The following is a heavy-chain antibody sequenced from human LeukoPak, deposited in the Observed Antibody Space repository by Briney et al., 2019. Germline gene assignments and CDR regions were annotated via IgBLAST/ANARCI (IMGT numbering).Heavy chain of an antibody. D-gene: IGHD6-13*01. V-gene: IGHV1-8*01. CDR1: GYTFISYD. J-gene: IGHJ4*02. CDR2: MDPNSGNT. CDR3: ARGHGIAAAVDFDY. Sequence: GAPVKVSCKASGYTFISYDINWVRQATGQGLEWMGWMDPNSGNTGYAQKFQGRVTMTRNTSISTAYMELSSLRSEDTAVYYCARGHGIAAAVDFDYWGQGTLVTVSS.